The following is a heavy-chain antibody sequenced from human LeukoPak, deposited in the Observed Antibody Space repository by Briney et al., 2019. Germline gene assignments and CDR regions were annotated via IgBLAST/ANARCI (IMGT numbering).Heavy chain of an antibody. J-gene: IGHJ6*02. CDR3: ASYSSSSYYYYGMDV. CDR1: GGTFSSYA. Sequence: SVKVSCEASGGTFSSYAISWVRQAPGQGLEWMGGIIPIFGTANYAQKFQGRVTITADESTSTAYMELSSLRSEDTAVYYCASYSSSSYYYYGMDVWGQGTTVTVSS. CDR2: IIPIFGTA. V-gene: IGHV1-69*13. D-gene: IGHD6-6*01.